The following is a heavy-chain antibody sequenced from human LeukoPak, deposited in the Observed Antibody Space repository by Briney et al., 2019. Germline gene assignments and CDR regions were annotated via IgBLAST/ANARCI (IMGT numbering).Heavy chain of an antibody. D-gene: IGHD1-26*01. CDR2: INSDGRST. CDR3: ARVRVGTTYFDY. CDR1: GFTFSGYW. V-gene: IGHV3-74*01. Sequence: GGSLRLSCAATGFTFSGYWMHWVRQAPGEGLVWVSRINSDGRSTSYADSVKGRFTISRDNANNTLYLQMNTLRAEDTAVYYCARVRVGTTYFDYWGQGTPVTVSS. J-gene: IGHJ4*02.